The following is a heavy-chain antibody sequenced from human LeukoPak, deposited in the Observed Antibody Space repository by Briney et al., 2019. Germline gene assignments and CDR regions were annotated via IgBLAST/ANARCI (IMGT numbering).Heavy chain of an antibody. D-gene: IGHD5-12*01. CDR1: GGTFSSYA. CDR3: ARSWYGGYVSGYFDY. Sequence: SVKVSCKASGGTFSSYAISWVRQAPGQGLEWMGRIIPILGIANYAQKFQGRVTITADKSTSTAYMELSSLRSDDTAVYYCARSWYGGYVSGYFDYWGQGTLVTVSS. J-gene: IGHJ4*02. V-gene: IGHV1-69*04. CDR2: IIPILGIA.